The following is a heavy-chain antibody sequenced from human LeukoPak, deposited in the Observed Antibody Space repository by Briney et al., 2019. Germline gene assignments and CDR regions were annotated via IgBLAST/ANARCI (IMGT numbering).Heavy chain of an antibody. CDR3: ATGPVTLEY. CDR2: FDLEDDEI. V-gene: IGHV1-24*01. Sequence: ASVKVSCKVSGYTLAEMSMHWVRQAPGKGLEWMGNFDLEDDEIIYAQKFQGRVSMTEDTSTETVYMELSSLRSDDTAVYYCATGPVTLEYWGQGTLVTVSP. CDR1: GYTLAEMS. D-gene: IGHD4-17*01. J-gene: IGHJ4*02.